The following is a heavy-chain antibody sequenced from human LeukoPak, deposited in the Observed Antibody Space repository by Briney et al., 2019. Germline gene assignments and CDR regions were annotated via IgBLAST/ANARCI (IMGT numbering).Heavy chain of an antibody. D-gene: IGHD1-7*01. Sequence: PGGSLRLSCAASGFTFSNYDMHWVRQAPGKGLEWVAVISYDGSNKYYADSVKGRFTISRDNSKNTVYLQMNSLRAEGTAVYYCAKDREGTTFDNWGQGTLVTVSS. CDR2: ISYDGSNK. J-gene: IGHJ4*02. CDR1: GFTFSNYD. CDR3: AKDREGTTFDN. V-gene: IGHV3-30*18.